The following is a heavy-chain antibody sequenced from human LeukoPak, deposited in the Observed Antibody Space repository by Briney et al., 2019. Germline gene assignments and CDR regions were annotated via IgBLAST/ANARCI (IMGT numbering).Heavy chain of an antibody. Sequence: SETLSLTCTVSGASISGSPYYWGWIRQSPGKGLGWVGGFYDGGGIYYNPSLESRVIVSVDTSKNQVSLHMSSVTAADTAMYYCGRPYRVYGHFPFDYWGQGILVTVSS. CDR3: GRPYRVYGHFPFDY. V-gene: IGHV4-39*01. D-gene: IGHD3-10*01. CDR2: FYDGGGI. J-gene: IGHJ4*02. CDR1: GASISGSPYY.